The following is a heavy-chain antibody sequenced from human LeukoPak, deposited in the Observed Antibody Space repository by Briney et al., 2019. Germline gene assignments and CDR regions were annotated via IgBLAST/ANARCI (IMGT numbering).Heavy chain of an antibody. CDR3: ARDSVQLWSHDY. Sequence: PGGSLRLSCEVSGFIFSYYGMNWVRQAPGKGLEWVSSISSSSSYIYYADSVKGRFTISRDNAKNSLYLQMNSLRAEDTAVYYCARDSVQLWSHDYWGQGTLVTVSS. J-gene: IGHJ4*02. CDR1: GFIFSYYG. V-gene: IGHV3-21*01. D-gene: IGHD5-18*01. CDR2: ISSSSSYI.